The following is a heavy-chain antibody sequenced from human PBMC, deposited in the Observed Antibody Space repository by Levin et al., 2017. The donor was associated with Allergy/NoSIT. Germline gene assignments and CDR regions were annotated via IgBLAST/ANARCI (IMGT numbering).Heavy chain of an antibody. J-gene: IGHJ4*02. CDR1: GGSISSGSYY. CDR2: IYSSGSA. Sequence: PLSLTCKVSGGSISSGSYYWSWIRQPAAKGLEWIGRIYSSGSANYNPSLKSRVTISVDTSKNQFSLKLSSVTAADTAVYYCARAEVGSEHWGQGTLVTVSS. V-gene: IGHV4-61*02. CDR3: ARAEVGSEH. D-gene: IGHD3-10*01.